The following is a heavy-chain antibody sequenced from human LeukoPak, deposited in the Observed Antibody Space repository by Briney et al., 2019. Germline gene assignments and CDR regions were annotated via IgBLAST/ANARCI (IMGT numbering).Heavy chain of an antibody. Sequence: GGSLRLSCAASGFTVSSNYMSWVRQAPGKGLEWVSVVYSGGSTYYADSVKGRFTISRDNPKNTLYLQMNSLRAEDTAVYYCARAIYGSGSWQLDYWGQGTLVTVSS. J-gene: IGHJ4*02. CDR2: VYSGGST. CDR3: ARAIYGSGSWQLDY. CDR1: GFTVSSNY. D-gene: IGHD3-10*01. V-gene: IGHV3-66*01.